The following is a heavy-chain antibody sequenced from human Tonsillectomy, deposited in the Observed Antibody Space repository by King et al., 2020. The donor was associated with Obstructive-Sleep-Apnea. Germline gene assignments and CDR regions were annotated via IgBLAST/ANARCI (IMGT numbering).Heavy chain of an antibody. CDR2: IYSGGST. CDR1: GFTVSSNY. Sequence: VQLVESGGGLVQPGGSLRLSCAASGFTVSSNYMSWVRQAPGKGLEWVSFIYSGGSTYYAASVKGRFTISRNNSKNTLYLQKNRLRAEDTAVYYCARNSGAGDYFDYWGQGTLVTVSS. CDR3: ARNSGAGDYFDY. J-gene: IGHJ4*02. V-gene: IGHV3-53*04. D-gene: IGHD6-19*01.